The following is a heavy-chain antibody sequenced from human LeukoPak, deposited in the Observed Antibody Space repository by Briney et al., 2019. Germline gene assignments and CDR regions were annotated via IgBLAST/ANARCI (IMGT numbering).Heavy chain of an antibody. V-gene: IGHV1-46*01. D-gene: IGHD3-22*01. J-gene: IGHJ4*02. CDR2: INPSGGST. CDR1: GYTFTSYY. CDR3: ARVRLLIEYYYDSSGYDYDY. Sequence: GASVKVSCKASGYTFTSYYMHWVRQAPGQGLEWMGIINPSGGSTSYAQKFQGRVTITRDTSTSTVYMELSSLRSEDTAVYYCARVRLLIEYYYDSSGYDYDYWGQGTLVTVSS.